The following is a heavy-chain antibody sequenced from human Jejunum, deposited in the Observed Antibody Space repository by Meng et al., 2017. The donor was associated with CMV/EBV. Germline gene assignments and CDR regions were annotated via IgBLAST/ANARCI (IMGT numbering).Heavy chain of an antibody. J-gene: IGHJ3*01. CDR3: ARALGLGAVMPNYDAFDL. V-gene: IGHV3-23*01. CDR2: IRDSGANT. D-gene: IGHD6-19*01. Sequence: YGMSWARQAQGKGLEWVSAIRDSGANTYYAGSVTGRFTISRDNSHNTRYLQMPSLRAEDTAVYYWARALGLGAVMPNYDAFDLWGQGTVVTVSS. CDR1: YG.